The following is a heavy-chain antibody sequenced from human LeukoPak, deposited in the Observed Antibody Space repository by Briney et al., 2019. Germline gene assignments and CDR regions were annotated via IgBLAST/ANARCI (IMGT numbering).Heavy chain of an antibody. Sequence: SETLSLTCTVSGGSISSSSYYWGWIRQPPGKGLEWIGSIYYSGSTYYNPSLKSRVTISVDTSKNQFSLKLSSVTAADTAMYYCARAPRYCSGGSCYSFDYWGQGTLVTVSS. D-gene: IGHD2-15*01. CDR1: GGSISSSSYY. CDR3: ARAPRYCSGGSCYSFDY. V-gene: IGHV4-39*07. CDR2: IYYSGST. J-gene: IGHJ4*02.